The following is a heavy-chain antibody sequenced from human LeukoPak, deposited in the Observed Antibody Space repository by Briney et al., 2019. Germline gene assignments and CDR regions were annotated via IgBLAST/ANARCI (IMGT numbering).Heavy chain of an antibody. V-gene: IGHV3-7*01. CDR1: GFTFSSYR. CDR2: INQDGSEK. J-gene: IGHJ4*02. CDR3: ARDIAGLATYCGGDCYSGLFDY. D-gene: IGHD2-21*02. Sequence: PRGSLRLSCAASGFTFSSYRMSWVRQAPGKGLEWVANINQDGSEKYYVDSVKGRFTISRDNAKNSLYLQMNSLRAEDTAVYYCARDIAGLATYCGGDCYSGLFDYWGQGTLVTVSS.